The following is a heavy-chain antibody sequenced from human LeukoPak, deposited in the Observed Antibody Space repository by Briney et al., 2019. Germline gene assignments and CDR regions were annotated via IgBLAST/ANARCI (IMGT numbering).Heavy chain of an antibody. V-gene: IGHV3-30*04. CDR2: IADDGNDK. CDR3: ARGAAPGWSYYYYYGMDV. CDR1: GFIFSSSA. D-gene: IGHD6-19*01. J-gene: IGHJ6*02. Sequence: PGGSLRLSCAASGFIFSSSAMHWVRQAPDKGLEWVAVIADDGNDKYYADSVKGRFIISRDNSKNTLYLQMNSLRAEDTAVYYCARGAAPGWSYYYYYGMDVWGQGTTVTVSS.